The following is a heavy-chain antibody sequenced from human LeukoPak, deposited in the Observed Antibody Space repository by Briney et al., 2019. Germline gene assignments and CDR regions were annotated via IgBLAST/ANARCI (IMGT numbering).Heavy chain of an antibody. J-gene: IGHJ5*02. CDR1: GFTFDDYA. V-gene: IGHV3-9*01. D-gene: IGHD3-10*01. Sequence: PGRSLRLSCAASGFTFDDYAMHWVRQAPGKGLEWVSGISWNSGSIGYADSVKGRFTISRDNSKNTLYLQMNSLRAEDTAVYYCAEDLNGFAAGGLINWFDPWGQGTLVTVSS. CDR3: AEDLNGFAAGGLINWFDP. CDR2: ISWNSGSI.